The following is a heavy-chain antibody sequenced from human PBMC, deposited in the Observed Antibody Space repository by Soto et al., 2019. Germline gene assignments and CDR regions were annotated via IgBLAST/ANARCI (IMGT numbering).Heavy chain of an antibody. V-gene: IGHV3-33*01. CDR3: AGGTVTTQAAFDI. J-gene: IGHJ3*02. CDR2: IWYDGSNK. D-gene: IGHD4-17*01. Sequence: QVQLVESGGGVVQPGRSLRLSCAASGFTFSSYGMHWVRQAPGKGLEWVAGIWYDGSNKYYADSVKGRFTISRDNSKNTLYLQMNSLRAEDTAVYYCAGGTVTTQAAFDIWGQGTMVTVSS. CDR1: GFTFSSYG.